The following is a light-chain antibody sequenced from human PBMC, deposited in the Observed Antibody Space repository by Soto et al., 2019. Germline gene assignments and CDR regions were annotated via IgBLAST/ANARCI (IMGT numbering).Light chain of an antibody. J-gene: IGKJ1*01. V-gene: IGKV1-12*01. Sequence: DIQMTQSPSSVSGSVGDRVTITCRASQAIDSWLAWYQQKPGEAPKLLIFTGSLLHSGVPPRFSGSGSGTDFTLTISSLQPEDFATYYCQQTLSFPPTFGQGTKVDIK. CDR1: QAIDSW. CDR3: QQTLSFPPT. CDR2: TGS.